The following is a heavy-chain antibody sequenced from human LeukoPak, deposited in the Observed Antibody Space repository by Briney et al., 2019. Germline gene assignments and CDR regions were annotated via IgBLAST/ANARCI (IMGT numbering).Heavy chain of an antibody. J-gene: IGHJ4*02. D-gene: IGHD5-18*01. V-gene: IGHV4-61*02. CDR2: IYTSGST. Sequence: KPSQTLSLTCTVCGGSISSGSYYWSWNRQPAGKGLEWIGRIYTSGSTNYNPSLKSRVTISVDTSKNQFSLKLSSVTAADTAVYYCARELVYSYGHFDYWGQGTLVTVSS. CDR3: ARELVYSYGHFDY. CDR1: GGSISSGSYY.